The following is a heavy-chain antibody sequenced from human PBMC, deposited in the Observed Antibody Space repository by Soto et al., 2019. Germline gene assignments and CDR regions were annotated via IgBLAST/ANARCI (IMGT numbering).Heavy chain of an antibody. D-gene: IGHD2-15*01. V-gene: IGHV2-5*01. CDR1: GFSLSTSGVG. CDR3: AHIGGKTWSDYYFDY. J-gene: IGHJ4*02. Sequence: SGPTLVKPTQTLTLTCTFSGFSLSTSGVGVGWIRQPPGKALEWLALIYWNDDKRYSPSLKSRLTINKDTSKNQVVLTMTNMDPVDTATYYCAHIGGKTWSDYYFDYWGQGTLVTVSS. CDR2: IYWNDDK.